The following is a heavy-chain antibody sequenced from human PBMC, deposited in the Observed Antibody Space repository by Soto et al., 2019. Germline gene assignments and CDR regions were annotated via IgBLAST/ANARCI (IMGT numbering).Heavy chain of an antibody. CDR2: VFNSGST. Sequence: SETLSLTCTVSGASISGHFWSWIRQPPGQGLEWIAYVFNSGSTYNPSLKSRVTISVDKSKNQFSLKLSSVTAADTAVYYCARSMTTVTTYDYWGQGTLVTVSS. D-gene: IGHD4-17*01. CDR3: ARSMTTVTTYDY. V-gene: IGHV4-59*11. CDR1: GASISGHF. J-gene: IGHJ4*02.